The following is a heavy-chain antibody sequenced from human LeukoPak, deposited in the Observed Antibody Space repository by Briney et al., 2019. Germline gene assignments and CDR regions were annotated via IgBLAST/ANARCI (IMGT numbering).Heavy chain of an antibody. CDR2: IIPIFDTA. CDR1: GGTFSSYA. D-gene: IGHD2-2*01. CDR3: AKDLIVVVPAAIPYGMDV. V-gene: IGHV1-69*05. Sequence: ASVKVSCKASGGTFSSYAISWVRQAPGQGLEWMGGIIPIFDTANYAQKFQGRVTITTDESTSTAYMELSSLRSEDTAVYYCAKDLIVVVPAAIPYGMDVWGQGTTVTVSS. J-gene: IGHJ6*02.